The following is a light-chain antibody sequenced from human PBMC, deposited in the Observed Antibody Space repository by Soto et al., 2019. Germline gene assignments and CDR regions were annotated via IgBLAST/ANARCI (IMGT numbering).Light chain of an antibody. Sequence: QSALTQPASVSGSPGQSITISCTGTSSDVGGYKYVSWYQQHPGKALKLMIYDVSNRPSGVSDRFSGSKSGNTASLTISGLQAEDEADYSCSSYTSSSTVVFGGGTKLTVL. CDR1: SSDVGGYKY. V-gene: IGLV2-14*01. CDR3: SSYTSSSTVV. J-gene: IGLJ2*01. CDR2: DVS.